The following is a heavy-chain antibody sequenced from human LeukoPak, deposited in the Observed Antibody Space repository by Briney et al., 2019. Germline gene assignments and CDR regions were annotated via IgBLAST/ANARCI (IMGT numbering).Heavy chain of an antibody. D-gene: IGHD1-7*01. J-gene: IGHJ4*02. CDR1: RFTFDDYA. Sequence: PGRSLRLSCAASRFTFDDYAMHWVRQAPGKGLEWVSGISWNSGTIGYADSVKGRFTISRDNAKNSLYLQMNSLRAEDTAVYYCARELELPGGWGQGTLVTVSS. CDR2: ISWNSGTI. V-gene: IGHV3-9*01. CDR3: ARELELPGG.